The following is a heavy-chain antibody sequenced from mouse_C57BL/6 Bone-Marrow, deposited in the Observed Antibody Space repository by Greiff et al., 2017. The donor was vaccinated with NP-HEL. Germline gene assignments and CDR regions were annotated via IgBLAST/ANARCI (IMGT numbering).Heavy chain of an antibody. V-gene: IGHV5-12*01. J-gene: IGHJ4*01. CDR1: GFTFSDYY. CDR3: ARHEDSFYAMDY. CDR2: ISNGGGST. Sequence: DVKLQESGGGLVQPGGSLKLSCAASGFTFSDYYMYWVRQTPEKRLEWVAYISNGGGSTYYPDTVKGRFTISRDNAKNTLYLQMSRLKSEDTAMYYCARHEDSFYAMDYWGQGTSVTVSS.